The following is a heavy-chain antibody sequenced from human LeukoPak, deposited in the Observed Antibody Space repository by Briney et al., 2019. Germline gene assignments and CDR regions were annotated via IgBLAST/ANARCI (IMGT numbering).Heavy chain of an antibody. Sequence: PGGSLRLSCAASGFNLTKYNMNWVRQAPGKGLEWVSSITVTTTFIYYADSVKGRFTISRDNAKNSLYLQMNTLRVEDTAVYYCARDLPGELGRGVFDIWGQGTMVTVSS. J-gene: IGHJ3*02. D-gene: IGHD1-1*01. CDR2: ITVTTTFI. V-gene: IGHV3-21*01. CDR3: ARDLPGELGRGVFDI. CDR1: GFNLTKYN.